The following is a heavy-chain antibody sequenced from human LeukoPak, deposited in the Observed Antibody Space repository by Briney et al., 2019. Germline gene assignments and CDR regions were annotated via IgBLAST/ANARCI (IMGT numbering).Heavy chain of an antibody. J-gene: IGHJ6*02. CDR1: GYSFTSYW. V-gene: IGHV5-51*01. Sequence: GESLKISCQGSGYSFTSYWIGWVRQMPGKGLEWMGIIYPGDSDTRYSPSFQGQVTISADKSISTAYLQWSSLKASDTAMYYCARHRQLIRGANYYYYGMDVWGQGTTVTVSS. CDR3: ARHRQLIRGANYYYYGMDV. D-gene: IGHD3-10*01. CDR2: IYPGDSDT.